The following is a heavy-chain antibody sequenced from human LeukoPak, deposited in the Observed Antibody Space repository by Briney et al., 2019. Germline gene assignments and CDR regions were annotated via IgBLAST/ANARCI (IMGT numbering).Heavy chain of an antibody. D-gene: IGHD6-19*01. J-gene: IGHJ4*02. V-gene: IGHV4-34*01. Sequence: SETLSLTCAVYGGSFSGYYWSWIRQPPGKGLEWIGEINHSGSTNYNPSLKSRVTISVDTSKNQFSLKLSSVTAADTAVYYCARVRYSSGCFDSWGQGTLVTVSS. CDR2: INHSGST. CDR3: ARVRYSSGCFDS. CDR1: GGSFSGYY.